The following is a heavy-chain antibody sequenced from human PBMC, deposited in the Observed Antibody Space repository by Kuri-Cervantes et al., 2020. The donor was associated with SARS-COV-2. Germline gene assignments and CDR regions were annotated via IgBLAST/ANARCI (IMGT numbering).Heavy chain of an antibody. CDR1: GESFSGHY. D-gene: IGHD2-8*01. Sequence: GSLRLSRAVYGESFSGHYWSWIRQPPGKGLEWIGEINHVGSTKYNPSLKSRVIVSVDTSKNQFSLNLTSVTAADTAVYYCARGRHTNTGRPGYFDSWGQGTQVTVSS. CDR2: INHVGST. CDR3: ARGRHTNTGRPGYFDS. J-gene: IGHJ4*02. V-gene: IGHV4-34*01.